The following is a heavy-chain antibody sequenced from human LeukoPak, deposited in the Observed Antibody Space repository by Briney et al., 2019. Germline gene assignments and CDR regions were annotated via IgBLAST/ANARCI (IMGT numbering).Heavy chain of an antibody. J-gene: IGHJ4*02. CDR3: ARALPLIWFGKLYLDY. CDR2: INPNSGGT. CDR1: GYTFTGYY. Sequence: ASVKVSCKASGYTFTGYYMHWVRQAPGQGLEWMGWINPNSGGTNYAQKFQGRVTMTRDTSISTAYMELSRLRSDDTAVYYCARALPLIWFGKLYLDYWGQGTLVTVSS. V-gene: IGHV1-2*02. D-gene: IGHD3-10*01.